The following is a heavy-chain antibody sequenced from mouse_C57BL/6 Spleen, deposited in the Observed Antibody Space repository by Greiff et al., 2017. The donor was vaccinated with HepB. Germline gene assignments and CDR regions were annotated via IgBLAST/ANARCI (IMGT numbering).Heavy chain of an antibody. CDR1: GFTFSSYA. CDR3: ARDQGYYGSSYYFDY. J-gene: IGHJ2*01. V-gene: IGHV5-4*01. CDR2: ISDGGSYT. D-gene: IGHD1-1*01. Sequence: EVQLQESGGGLVKPGGSLKLSCAASGFTFSSYAMSWVRQTPEKRLEWVATISDGGSYTYYPDNVKGRFTISRDNAKNKLYLQMSHLKSEDTAMYYCARDQGYYGSSYYFDYWGQGTTLTVSS.